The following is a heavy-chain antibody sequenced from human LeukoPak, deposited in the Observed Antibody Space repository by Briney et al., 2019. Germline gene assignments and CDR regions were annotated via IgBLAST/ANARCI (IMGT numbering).Heavy chain of an antibody. V-gene: IGHV5-51*01. CDR2: IHPGDSDT. D-gene: IGHD3-3*01. J-gene: IGHJ4*02. CDR3: ARSPFYYFDY. CDR1: GYSFTSYW. Sequence: GESLKISCKGFGYSFTSYWIGWGRQMPGKGLESMGIIHPGDSDTRYSPSFQGQVTISVDKSISTAYLQWSSLKASDTAMFYCARSPFYYFDYWGQGTLVTVSS.